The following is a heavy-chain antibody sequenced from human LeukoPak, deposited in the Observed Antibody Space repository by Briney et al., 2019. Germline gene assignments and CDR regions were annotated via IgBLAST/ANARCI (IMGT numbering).Heavy chain of an antibody. J-gene: IGHJ4*02. CDR3: ARGGEATVLMVYALDY. CDR2: INPNSGGT. V-gene: IGHV1-2*02. CDR1: GYTFTGYY. D-gene: IGHD2-8*01. Sequence: GASVKVSCKAYGYTFTGYYMHWVRQAPGQGLEWMGWINPNSGGTNYAQKFQGRVTMTRDTSISTAYMELSRLRSDDTAVYYCARGGEATVLMVYALDYWGQGTLVTVSS.